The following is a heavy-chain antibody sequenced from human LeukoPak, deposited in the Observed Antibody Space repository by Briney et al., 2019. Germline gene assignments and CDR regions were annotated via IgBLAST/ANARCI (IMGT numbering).Heavy chain of an antibody. CDR1: GFTFSGAW. CDR3: ARSRSGYYEDY. D-gene: IGHD3-22*01. J-gene: IGHJ4*02. V-gene: IGHV3-7*01. CDR2: IREDGTEK. Sequence: PGGSLRLSCTASGFTFSGAWMTWVRQAPGKGLEWVANIREDGTEKNYVDSVKGRFTISRDNAKNSLSLQVNSLSAEDTAVYYCARSRSGYYEDYWGQGTLVTVSS.